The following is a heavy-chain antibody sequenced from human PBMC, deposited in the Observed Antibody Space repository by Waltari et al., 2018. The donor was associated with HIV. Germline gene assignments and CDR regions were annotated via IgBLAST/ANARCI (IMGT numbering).Heavy chain of an antibody. CDR2: VSGNDNT. J-gene: IGHJ6*02. V-gene: IGHV3-23*01. CDR3: AKTNHRLCCYGMDV. Sequence: EVQLLESGGGLVQPGGSGRPSCVAFEFTFRSHAMSWVRQAPGKGLEWVSTVSGNDNTYYADSVRGLFTISTDNSKNTLFLQMNSLRAEDTAVYYCAKTNHRLCCYGMDVWGQGTTVTVSS. CDR1: EFTFRSHA.